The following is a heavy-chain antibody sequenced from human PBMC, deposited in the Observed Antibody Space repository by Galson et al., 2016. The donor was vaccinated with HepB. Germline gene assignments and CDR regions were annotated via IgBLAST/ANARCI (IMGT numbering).Heavy chain of an antibody. D-gene: IGHD5-18*01. CDR3: ATVGGSSYGRRSDPFDI. J-gene: IGHJ3*02. CDR2: IYIGGNT. Sequence: SLRLSCATSGVTVSSEYMTWVRQAPGKGLEWVSLIYIGGNTYYADSVRGRFTISRDTSKKILYLQMNYLRVDDTALYFCATVGGSSYGRRSDPFDIWGQGTMVTVSS. CDR1: GVTVSSEY. V-gene: IGHV3-53*01.